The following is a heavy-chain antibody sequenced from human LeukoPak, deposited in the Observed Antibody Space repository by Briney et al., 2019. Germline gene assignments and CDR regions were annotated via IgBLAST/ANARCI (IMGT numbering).Heavy chain of an antibody. V-gene: IGHV3-21*01. Sequence: GGSLRLSCAASGFTFSSYSMNWVRQAPGKGLEWVSSISSSSSYIYYADSVKGRFTISRDNAKNSLYLQMNSLRAEDTAVYYCARDHLYCSSTSCYQPYDYWGQGTLVTVSS. CDR3: ARDHLYCSSTSCYQPYDY. CDR1: GFTFSSYS. J-gene: IGHJ4*02. D-gene: IGHD2-2*01. CDR2: ISSSSSYI.